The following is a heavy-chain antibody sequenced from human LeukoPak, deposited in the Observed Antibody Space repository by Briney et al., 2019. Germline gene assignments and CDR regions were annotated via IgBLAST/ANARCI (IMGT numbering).Heavy chain of an antibody. CDR2: INPSGGST. CDR1: GYIFTSYY. Sequence: ASVKVCCKASGYIFTSYYMHWVRQAPGQGLEWMGIINPSGGSTSYAQKFQGRVTMTRDTSTSTVYMELSSLRSEDTAVYYCARDYDSSGYYSYYFDYWGQGTLVTVSS. CDR3: ARDYDSSGYYSYYFDY. V-gene: IGHV1-46*01. D-gene: IGHD3-22*01. J-gene: IGHJ4*02.